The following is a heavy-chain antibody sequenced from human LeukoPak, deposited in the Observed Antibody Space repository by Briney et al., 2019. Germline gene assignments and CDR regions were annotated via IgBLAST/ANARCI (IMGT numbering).Heavy chain of an antibody. CDR1: GDSISNYY. CDR2: IYTSGTT. V-gene: IGHV4-4*07. J-gene: IGHJ5*02. Sequence: SETLSLTCTVSGDSISNYYWTWIRQPAGKGLEWIGRIYTSGTTNYSPSLKSRVTMSVDTSKNQFSLKLSSVTAADTAVYYCARVSEVRGVILGWFDPWGQGTLVTVSS. CDR3: ARVSEVRGVILGWFDP. D-gene: IGHD3-10*01.